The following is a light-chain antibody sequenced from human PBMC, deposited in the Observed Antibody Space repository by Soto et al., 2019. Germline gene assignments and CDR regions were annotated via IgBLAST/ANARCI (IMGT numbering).Light chain of an antibody. CDR1: SSDVGGYNY. J-gene: IGLJ2*01. V-gene: IGLV2-11*01. CDR2: DVS. Sequence: QSALTQPRSVSGSPGQSVTISCTGTSSDVGGYNYVCWYQQHPGKAPKLMIYDVSKRPSGVPDRFSGSKSGNTASLTISGLQAEDEADYYCCSYAGSYTLVVFGGGTKLTVL. CDR3: CSYAGSYTLVV.